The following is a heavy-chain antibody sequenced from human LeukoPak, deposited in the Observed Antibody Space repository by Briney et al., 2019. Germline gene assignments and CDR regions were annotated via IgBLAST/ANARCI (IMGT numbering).Heavy chain of an antibody. CDR2: ISSSGSTL. V-gene: IGHV3-48*03. CDR1: GFTFGSYE. Sequence: PGGSLRLSCAASGFTFGSYEMNWVRQAPGKGLECVSYISSSGSTLYYADSVKGRFTISRDNAKNSLYLQMNSLRAEDTAVYYCARVQAAAESLLGLDYWGQGTLVTVSS. CDR3: ARVQAAAESLLGLDY. D-gene: IGHD6-13*01. J-gene: IGHJ4*02.